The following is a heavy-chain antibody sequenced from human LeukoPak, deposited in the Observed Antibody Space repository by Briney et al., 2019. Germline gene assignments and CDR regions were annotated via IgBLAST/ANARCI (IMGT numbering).Heavy chain of an antibody. J-gene: IGHJ5*02. CDR3: APRGDIEHSYGYGKWFDP. D-gene: IGHD5-18*01. V-gene: IGHV4-34*01. CDR2: INHSGST. Sequence: SETLSLTCAVYGGSFSGYYWSWIRQPPGKGLEWIGEINHSGSTNYNASLKSRVTVSVDTSKNQFSLRLSSVTAADTAVYYCAPRGDIEHSYGYGKWFDPWGQGTRVTVSS. CDR1: GGSFSGYY.